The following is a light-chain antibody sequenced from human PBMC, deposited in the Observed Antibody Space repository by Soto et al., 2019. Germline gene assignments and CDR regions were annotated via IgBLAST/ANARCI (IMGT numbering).Light chain of an antibody. J-gene: IGLJ1*01. V-gene: IGLV2-11*01. Sequence: QSVLTQPRSLSGSPGQSVAISCTGTSRDVDAYDFVSWYQHHPGKAPKLIISEVSKRPSGVSHRFSGSKSGNTASLTIAGLQAEDEADYFCCSFAGSFYVFGTGTKVTVL. CDR2: EVS. CDR3: CSFAGSFYV. CDR1: SRDVDAYDF.